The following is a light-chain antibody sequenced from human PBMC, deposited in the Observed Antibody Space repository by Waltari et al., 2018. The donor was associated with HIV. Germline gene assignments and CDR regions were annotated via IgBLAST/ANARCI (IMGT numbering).Light chain of an antibody. CDR1: SGTFASNY. CDR2: EDD. J-gene: IGLJ3*02. Sequence: NFMLTQPHSVSESPGTTVTISCPRSSGTFASNYVPWYQQRPGSSPTTVIYEDDQSPSGVPDRCSGSIDSSSNSASLTISGLKTEDEAEYYCQSYDSNNNWVFGGGTKLTVL. V-gene: IGLV6-57*01. CDR3: QSYDSNNNWV.